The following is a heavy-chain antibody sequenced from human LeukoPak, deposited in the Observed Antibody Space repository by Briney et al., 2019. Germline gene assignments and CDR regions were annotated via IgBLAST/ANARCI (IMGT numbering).Heavy chain of an antibody. D-gene: IGHD3-3*01. CDR2: ISAYNGNT. Sequence: ASVKVSCKASGYTFTSYGMSWVRQAPGQGLEWMGWISAYNGNTNYAQKLQGRVTMTTDTSTSTAYMEVRSLRSDDTAVYYCARIHTIFGLLQYYFDYWGQGTLVTVSS. CDR3: ARIHTIFGLLQYYFDY. V-gene: IGHV1-18*01. J-gene: IGHJ4*02. CDR1: GYTFTSYG.